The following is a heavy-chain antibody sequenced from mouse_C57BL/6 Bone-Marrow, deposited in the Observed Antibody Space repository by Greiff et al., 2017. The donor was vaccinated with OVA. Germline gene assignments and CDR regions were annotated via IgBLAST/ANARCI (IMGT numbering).Heavy chain of an antibody. D-gene: IGHD2-3*01. V-gene: IGHV1-64*01. Sequence: QVQLQQPGAELVKPGASVKLSCKASGYTFTSYWMHWVKQRPGQGLEWIGMIHPNSGSTNYNEKFKSKATLTVDKSSSTAYMQLSSLTSEDSAVYYCARNGIYDGYYVFAYWGQGTLVTVSA. CDR3: ARNGIYDGYYVFAY. CDR2: IHPNSGST. J-gene: IGHJ3*01. CDR1: GYTFTSYW.